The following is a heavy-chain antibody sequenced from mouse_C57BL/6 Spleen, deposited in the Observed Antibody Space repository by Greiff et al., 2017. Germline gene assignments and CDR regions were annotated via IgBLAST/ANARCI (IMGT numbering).Heavy chain of an antibody. D-gene: IGHD2-5*01. V-gene: IGHV1-22*01. CDR2: INPNNGGT. J-gene: IGHJ1*03. Sequence: VQLQQSGPELVKPGASVKMSCKASGYTFTDYNMHWVKQSHGKSLEWIGYINPNNGGTSSNQKFKGKATLTVNKSSSTAYMELRSLTSEDSAVYYCARDGVYSNYVDWYFDVWGTGTTVTVSS. CDR1: GYTFTDYN. CDR3: ARDGVYSNYVDWYFDV.